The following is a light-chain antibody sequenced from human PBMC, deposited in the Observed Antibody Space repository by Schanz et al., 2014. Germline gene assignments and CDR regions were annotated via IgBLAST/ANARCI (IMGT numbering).Light chain of an antibody. CDR2: AAS. CDR1: QTITRS. V-gene: IGKV1-39*01. J-gene: IGKJ2*01. Sequence: IQMTQSPSSLSASEGDRVTITCRASQTITRSLNWYQQKPGKAPKLLIYAASTLQSGVPSRFSGSGSGTDFTLTISSLQPDDFATYYCQQYDSSYTFGQGTKLEIK. CDR3: QQYDSSYT.